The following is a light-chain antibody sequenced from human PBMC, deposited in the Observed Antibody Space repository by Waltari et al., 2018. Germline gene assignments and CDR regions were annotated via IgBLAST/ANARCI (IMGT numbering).Light chain of an antibody. CDR2: VVT. J-gene: IGLJ1*01. CDR3: SSYAHNNHFV. V-gene: IGLV2-8*01. Sequence: QSVLTQPPSATGSPGQSVTISCTGTNLDVGPYNSFPWYQKHPGKVPKLLIYVVTKRPSGVPDRFSGSKSGNTASLTVSGLQADDEADYYCSSYAHNNHFVFGTGTKVTVL. CDR1: NLDVGPYNS.